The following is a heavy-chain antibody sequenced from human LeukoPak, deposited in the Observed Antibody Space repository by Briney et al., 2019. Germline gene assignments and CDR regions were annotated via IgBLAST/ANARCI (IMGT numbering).Heavy chain of an antibody. D-gene: IGHD6-13*01. CDR3: ARRNYPSSSWYEGVWFDP. J-gene: IGHJ5*02. V-gene: IGHV5-51*01. Sequence: LGESLKISCKGSGYSFTSYWIGWVRQMPGKGLEWMGIIYPGDSDTRYSPSFQGQVTISADKSISTAYLQWSSLKASDTAMYYCARRNYPSSSWYEGVWFDPWGQGTLVTVSS. CDR2: IYPGDSDT. CDR1: GYSFTSYW.